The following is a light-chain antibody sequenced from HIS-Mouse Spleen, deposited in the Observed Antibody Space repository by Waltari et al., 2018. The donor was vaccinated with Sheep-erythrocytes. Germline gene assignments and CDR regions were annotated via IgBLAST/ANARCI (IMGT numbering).Light chain of an antibody. V-gene: IGKV1-6*01. J-gene: IGKJ2*01. CDR2: AAS. CDR1: QGIRNA. Sequence: AIQMTQSPSSLSTSVGDRVTITCRESQGIRNALGWYKQKPGKAPKLLTYAASSLQSGVPSRFSGSGSGTDFTLTISSLQPEDFATYYCLQDYNYPYTFGQGTKLEIK. CDR3: LQDYNYPYT.